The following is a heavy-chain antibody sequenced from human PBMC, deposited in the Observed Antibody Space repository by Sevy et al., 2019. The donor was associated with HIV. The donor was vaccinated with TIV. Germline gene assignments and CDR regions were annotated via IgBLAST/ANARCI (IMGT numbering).Heavy chain of an antibody. J-gene: IGHJ4*02. V-gene: IGHV3-48*03. D-gene: IGHD4-17*01. CDR2: ISNSGSTI. CDR1: GFTFSSYE. CDR3: ARDLPPSATTVAHFDY. Sequence: GGSLRLSCAASGFTFSSYEMNWVHQAPGKGLEWVSYISNSGSTIYYSDSVKGRFTISRDNAKNSLYLQMNSLRVEDTAVYYCARDLPPSATTVAHFDYWDRGTLVTVSS.